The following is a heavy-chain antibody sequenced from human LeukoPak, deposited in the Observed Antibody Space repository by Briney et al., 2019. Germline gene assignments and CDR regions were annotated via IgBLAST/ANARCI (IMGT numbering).Heavy chain of an antibody. J-gene: IGHJ3*02. CDR1: GFTFSYYG. Sequence: GGSLRLSCAASGFTFSYYGMNWVRQAPGKGLEWVASIKRDGSEKYYVDSVKGRFTISRDNAKNSLYLQMNSLRAEDTAVYHCVREASGGTKGVSGTFDIWGQGTLVTVSS. CDR3: VREASGGTKGVSGTFDI. D-gene: IGHD6-13*01. CDR2: IKRDGSEK. V-gene: IGHV3-7*01.